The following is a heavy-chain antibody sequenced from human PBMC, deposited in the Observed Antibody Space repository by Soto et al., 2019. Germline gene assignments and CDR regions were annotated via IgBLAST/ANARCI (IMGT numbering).Heavy chain of an antibody. D-gene: IGHD3-9*01. CDR1: GGSVSSGSYY. J-gene: IGHJ4*02. V-gene: IGHV4-61*01. Sequence: SETLSLTCTVSGGSVSSGSYYWSWIRQPPGKGLEWIGYIYYSGSTNYNPSLKSRVTISVDTSKNQFSLKLTSVTAADSAVYFCARLEGLATISYYYDFWGQGALVTVSS. CDR3: ARLEGLATISYYYDF. CDR2: IYYSGST.